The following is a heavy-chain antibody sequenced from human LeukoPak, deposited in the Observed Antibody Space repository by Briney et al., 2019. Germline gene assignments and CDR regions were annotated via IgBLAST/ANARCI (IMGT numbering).Heavy chain of an antibody. CDR1: GFTFSSYW. J-gene: IGHJ6*03. CDR2: IKQDGSEK. V-gene: IGHV3-7*04. D-gene: IGHD6-13*01. CDR3: ARAGYSSSWYRNYYYYYMEV. Sequence: GGSLRLSCAASGFTFSSYWMSWVRQAPGKGLEWVANIKQDGSEKYYVDSVKGRFTISRDNAKNSLYLQMNSLRAEDTAVYYCARAGYSSSWYRNYYYYYMEVWGKGITVTVSS.